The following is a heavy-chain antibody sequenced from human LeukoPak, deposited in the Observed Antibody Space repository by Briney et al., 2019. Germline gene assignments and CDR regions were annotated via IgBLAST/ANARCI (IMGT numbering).Heavy chain of an antibody. CDR1: GYTFTSYA. J-gene: IGHJ6*02. CDR3: ARPCITMVRAVRDGMDV. Sequence: ASVKVSCKASGYTFTSYAMNWVRQAPGQGLEWMGWINTNTGNPTYAQGFTGRFVFSLDTSVSTAYLQISSLKAEDTAVYYCARPCITMVRAVRDGMDVWGQGTTVTVSS. CDR2: INTNTGNP. D-gene: IGHD3-10*01. V-gene: IGHV7-4-1*02.